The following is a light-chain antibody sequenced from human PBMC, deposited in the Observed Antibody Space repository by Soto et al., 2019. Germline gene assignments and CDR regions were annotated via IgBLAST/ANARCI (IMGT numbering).Light chain of an antibody. Sequence: QSVLTQSSSASASLGSSVKLTCTLSSGHSSYIIAWHQQQPGKAPRYLMKLEGSGSYNKGSGVPDRFSGSSSGADRYLTISNLQFEDEANYYCETWDSNTRVFCGGTKLTGL. CDR1: SGHSSYI. CDR3: ETWDSNTRV. J-gene: IGLJ2*01. CDR2: LEGSGSY. V-gene: IGLV4-60*02.